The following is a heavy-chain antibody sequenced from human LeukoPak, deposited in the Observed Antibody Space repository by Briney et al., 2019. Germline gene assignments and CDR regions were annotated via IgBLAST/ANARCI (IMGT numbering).Heavy chain of an antibody. CDR3: AKPYVLRFLEWLNTTPYFDY. D-gene: IGHD3-3*01. V-gene: IGHV3-23*01. Sequence: GGSLRLSCAASGFTFSSYAMSWGRQAPGKGLEWVSSISGSGGSTYYADSVKGRFTISRDNSKNTLYLQMNSLRAEDTAVYYCAKPYVLRFLEWLNTTPYFDYWGQGTLVTVSS. CDR2: ISGSGGST. CDR1: GFTFSSYA. J-gene: IGHJ4*02.